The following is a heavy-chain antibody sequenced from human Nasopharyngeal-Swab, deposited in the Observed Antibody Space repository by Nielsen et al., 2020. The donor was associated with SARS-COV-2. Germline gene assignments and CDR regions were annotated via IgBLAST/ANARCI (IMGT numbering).Heavy chain of an antibody. CDR2: ISSSSSTI. Sequence: GGSLRLSCAASGFTFSSYSMNWVRQAPGKGLEWVSYISSSSSTIYYADSVKGRFTISRDNAKNSLYLQMNSLRAEDTAVYYCARGPGAVRFLEWLPNYYYHGMDVWGQGTTVTVSS. V-gene: IGHV3-48*04. D-gene: IGHD3-3*01. CDR3: ARGPGAVRFLEWLPNYYYHGMDV. J-gene: IGHJ6*02. CDR1: GFTFSSYS.